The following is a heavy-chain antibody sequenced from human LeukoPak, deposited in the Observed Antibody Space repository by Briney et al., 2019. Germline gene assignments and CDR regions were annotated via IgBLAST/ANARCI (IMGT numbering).Heavy chain of an antibody. V-gene: IGHV3-23*01. Sequence: GGSLRLSCPASGFTFSSYAMSWVRQAPGKGLEWVSAISGSGGSTYHADSVKGRFTISRDNSKNTLYLQMNSLRAEDTAVYYCARGPSGYHNTGGQGTLVTVSS. J-gene: IGHJ4*02. CDR3: ARGPSGYHNT. CDR1: GFTFSSYA. D-gene: IGHD5-12*01. CDR2: ISGSGGST.